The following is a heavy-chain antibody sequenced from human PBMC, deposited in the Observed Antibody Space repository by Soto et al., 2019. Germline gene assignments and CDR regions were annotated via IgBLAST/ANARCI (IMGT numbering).Heavy chain of an antibody. V-gene: IGHV4-59*08. CDR1: GVSISSYY. CDR2: IYYSGST. CDR3: ARRYGALFDY. D-gene: IGHD4-17*01. J-gene: IGHJ4*02. Sequence: SETLSLTCTVSGVSISSYYWSWIRQPPGKGLEWIGYIYYSGSTNYNPSLKSRVTISVDTSKNQFSLKLSSVTAADTAVYYCARRYGALFDYWGQGTLVTVSS.